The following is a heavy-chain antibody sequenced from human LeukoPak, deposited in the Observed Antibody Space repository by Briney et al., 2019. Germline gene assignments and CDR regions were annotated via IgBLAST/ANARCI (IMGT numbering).Heavy chain of an antibody. D-gene: IGHD2-8*01. CDR3: ARGQCSNGVCSTDAFDI. V-gene: IGHV1-24*01. CDR2: FDPEDGET. J-gene: IGHJ3*02. Sequence: ASVKVSCKVSGYTLTELSMHWVRQAPGKGLEWMGGFDPEDGETIYAQKFQGRVTMTEDTSTDTAYMELSSLTSEDTAVYYCARGQCSNGVCSTDAFDIWGQGTMVTVSS. CDR1: GYTLTELS.